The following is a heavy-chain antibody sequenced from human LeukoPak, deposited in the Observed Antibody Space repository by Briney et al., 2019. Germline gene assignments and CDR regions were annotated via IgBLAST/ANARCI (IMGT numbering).Heavy chain of an antibody. V-gene: IGHV1-69*04. CDR1: GGTFSSYA. CDR3: ARGQDYSDYVTHHY. D-gene: IGHD4-11*01. J-gene: IGHJ4*02. Sequence: SSVKVSCKASGGTFSSYAISWVRQARGQGLEWMGRIIPILGIANYAQKFQGRVTITADKSTSTAYMELSSLSSEETAVYYCARGQDYSDYVTHHYWGQGTLVTVSS. CDR2: IIPILGIA.